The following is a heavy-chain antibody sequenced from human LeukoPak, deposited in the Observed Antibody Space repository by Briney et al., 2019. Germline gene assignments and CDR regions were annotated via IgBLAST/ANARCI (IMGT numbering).Heavy chain of an antibody. CDR3: ASGDGYLQPY. V-gene: IGHV3-53*01. CDR2: IHYDGKI. J-gene: IGHJ4*02. CDR1: GFSVSGKF. Sequence: GGSLRLSCAASGFSVSGKFMSWVRQAPGKGLEWVSIIHYDGKIRYAGSVGGRFTIYRDDSENTLFLQMNSLRVHDTAVYFCASGDGYLQPYWGQGTLVTVSS. D-gene: IGHD2-21*01.